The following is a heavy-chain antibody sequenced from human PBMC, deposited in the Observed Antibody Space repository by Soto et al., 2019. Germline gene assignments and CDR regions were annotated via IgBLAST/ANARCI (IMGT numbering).Heavy chain of an antibody. V-gene: IGHV1-2*02. CDR3: ARDIGDGSGTYYNVAPDY. J-gene: IGHJ4*02. CDR2: INPNSGGT. D-gene: IGHD3-10*01. Sequence: ASVKVSCKASGYTFTGYYMHWVRQAPGQGLEWMGWINPNSGGTNYAQKFQGRVTITRDTSTGTSYMELSSLTSEDSAVYYCARDIGDGSGTYYNVAPDYWGQGTQVTVSS. CDR1: GYTFTGYY.